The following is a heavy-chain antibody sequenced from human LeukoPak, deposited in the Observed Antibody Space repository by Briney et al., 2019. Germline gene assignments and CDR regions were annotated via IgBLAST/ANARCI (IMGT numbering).Heavy chain of an antibody. CDR3: ARAISAWSYFYYMDV. CDR1: GDSITSFY. J-gene: IGHJ6*03. CDR2: FYYSRGT. D-gene: IGHD6-19*01. Sequence: SETLSLTCTVSGDSITSFYWSWIRQSPGKGLEWIGYFYYSRGTTYNPSLRSRATISADTSQNQFSLKLRSVTAADAAVYYCARAISAWSYFYYMDVWGKGTTVTVSS. V-gene: IGHV4-59*01.